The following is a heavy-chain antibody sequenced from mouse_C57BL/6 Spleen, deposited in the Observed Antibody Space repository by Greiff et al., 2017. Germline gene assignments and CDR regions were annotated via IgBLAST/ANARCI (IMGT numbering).Heavy chain of an antibody. V-gene: IGHV1-80*01. CDR1: GYAFSSYW. CDR3: ARGGVTTVVEDY. Sequence: QVQLQQSGAELVKPGASVKISCKASGYAFSSYWMNWVKQRPGKGLEWIGQIYPGDGDTNYNGKFKGKATLTADKSSSTAYMQLSSLTSEDSAVYFCARGGVTTVVEDYWGQGTTLTVSS. J-gene: IGHJ2*01. D-gene: IGHD1-1*01. CDR2: IYPGDGDT.